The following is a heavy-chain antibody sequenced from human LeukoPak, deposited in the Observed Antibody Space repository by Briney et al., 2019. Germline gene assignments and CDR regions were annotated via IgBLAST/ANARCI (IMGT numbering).Heavy chain of an antibody. CDR1: GFTFSSYA. Sequence: GGSLRLSCAASGFTFSSYAMSWVRQAPGKGLEWVSAISGSGGSTYYADSVKGRFTISRDNSKNTLYLQMNSLRAEDTAVYYCAKPSYGSGSYNSVDYWGREPWSPSPQ. V-gene: IGHV3-23*01. J-gene: IGHJ4*02. CDR3: AKPSYGSGSYNSVDY. D-gene: IGHD3-10*01. CDR2: ISGSGGST.